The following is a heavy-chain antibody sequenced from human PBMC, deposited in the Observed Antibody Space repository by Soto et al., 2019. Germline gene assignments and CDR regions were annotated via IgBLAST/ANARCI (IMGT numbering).Heavy chain of an antibody. CDR1: GYTFTSYD. Sequence: GAAVKVSCKASGYTFTSYDINWVRQATGQGLEWMGWMNPNSGNTGYAQKFQGRVTMTRNTSISTAYMELSSLRSEDTAVYYCARGGCSSTSCYTRWFDPWGQGTLVTVSS. D-gene: IGHD2-2*02. V-gene: IGHV1-8*01. CDR2: MNPNSGNT. J-gene: IGHJ5*02. CDR3: ARGGCSSTSCYTRWFDP.